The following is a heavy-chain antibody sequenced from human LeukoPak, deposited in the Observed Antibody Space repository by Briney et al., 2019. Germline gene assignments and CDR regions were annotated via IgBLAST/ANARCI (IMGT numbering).Heavy chain of an antibody. CDR3: ARGQPTVTTISLRVWFDP. V-gene: IGHV4-59*01. J-gene: IGHJ5*02. D-gene: IGHD4-17*01. CDR1: GGSISSYY. CDR2: IYYSGST. Sequence: SETLSLTCTVSGGSISSYYWSWMRQPPGKGLEWIGYIYYSGSTNYNPSLKSRVTISVDTSKNQFSLKLSSVTAADTAVYYCARGQPTVTTISLRVWFDPWGQGTLVTVSS.